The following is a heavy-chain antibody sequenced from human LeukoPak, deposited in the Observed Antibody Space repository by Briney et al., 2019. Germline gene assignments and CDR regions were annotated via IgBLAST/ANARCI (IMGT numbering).Heavy chain of an antibody. Sequence: SETLSLTCPVSGGSISSSSYYWGWIRQPPGKGLEWIGSIYYSGSTYYNPSLKSRVTISVDTSKNQFSLKLSSVTAADTAVYYCARRGRADYVWGSYRSYYFDYWGQGTLVTVSS. J-gene: IGHJ4*02. CDR3: ARRGRADYVWGSYRSYYFDY. D-gene: IGHD3-16*02. CDR1: GGSISSSSYY. V-gene: IGHV4-39*01. CDR2: IYYSGST.